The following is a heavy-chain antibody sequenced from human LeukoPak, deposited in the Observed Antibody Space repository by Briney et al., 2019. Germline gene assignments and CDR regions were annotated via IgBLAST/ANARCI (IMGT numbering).Heavy chain of an antibody. Sequence: GASVKVSCKVSGYTLTELSMHWVRQAPGKGLEWMGGFDPEDGETIYAQKFQGRVTMTEDTSTDTAYMGLSSLRSEDTAVYYCATNYYGSGPLDYWGQGTLVTVSS. D-gene: IGHD3-10*01. J-gene: IGHJ4*02. CDR2: FDPEDGET. V-gene: IGHV1-24*01. CDR3: ATNYYGSGPLDY. CDR1: GYTLTELS.